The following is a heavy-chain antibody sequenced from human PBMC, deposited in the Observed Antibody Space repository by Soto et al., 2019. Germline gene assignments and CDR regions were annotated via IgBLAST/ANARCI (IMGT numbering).Heavy chain of an antibody. CDR3: AGVPNGYGMDV. V-gene: IGHV4-39*01. Sequence: SETLSLTCTVSGGSISSSSYYWGWIRQPPGKGLEWIGSIYYSGSTYYNPSLKSRVTISVDTSKNQFSRKLSSVTAADTAVYYCAGVPNGYGMDVWGQGTTVTVSS. CDR1: GGSISSSSYY. CDR2: IYYSGST. D-gene: IGHD2-2*01. J-gene: IGHJ6*02.